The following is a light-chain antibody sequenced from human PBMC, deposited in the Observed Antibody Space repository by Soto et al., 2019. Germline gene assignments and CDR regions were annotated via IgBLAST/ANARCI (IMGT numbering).Light chain of an antibody. J-gene: IGKJ1*01. V-gene: IGKV4-1*01. Sequence: DIVMTQSPDSLAVSLGERATINCKSSQSVLYSSNNKNYLAWYQQKPGQPPKLLIYWASTRESGVPDRYSGSRSGTDFTLTISSLQAEDVAVYYCQQYYSTPPTFGQETKVEIK. CDR3: QQYYSTPPT. CDR1: QSVLYSSNNKNY. CDR2: WAS.